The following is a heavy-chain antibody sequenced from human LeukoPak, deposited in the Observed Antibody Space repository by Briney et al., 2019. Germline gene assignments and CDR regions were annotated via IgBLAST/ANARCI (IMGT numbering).Heavy chain of an antibody. D-gene: IGHD2-8*01. CDR3: AGRTVGRCVSLDY. CDR1: GGSISSSSYY. Sequence: PSQTLSLTSRVSGGSISSSSYYWDWIRQPPGKGLEPIGNLYYTGTTFHNPSSKSRITISGDTTKDKFSMNLTSVAAADTAVYYCAGRTVGRCVSLDYWGQGTLVTVSS. CDR2: LYYTGTT. J-gene: IGHJ4*02. V-gene: IGHV4-39*01.